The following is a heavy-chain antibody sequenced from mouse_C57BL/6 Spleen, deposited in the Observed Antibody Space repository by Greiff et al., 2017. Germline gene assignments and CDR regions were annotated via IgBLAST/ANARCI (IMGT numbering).Heavy chain of an antibody. J-gene: IGHJ4*01. CDR3: ARLYDGYYVDYYAMDY. V-gene: IGHV2-2*01. Sequence: QVQLKESGPGLVQPSQSLSITCTVSGFSLTSYGVHWVRQSPGKGLEWLGVIWSGGSTDYNAAFISRLSISKDNSKSQVFFKMNSLHADDTAIYYWARLYDGYYVDYYAMDYWGQGTSVTVSS. CDR2: IWSGGST. CDR1: GFSLTSYG. D-gene: IGHD2-3*01.